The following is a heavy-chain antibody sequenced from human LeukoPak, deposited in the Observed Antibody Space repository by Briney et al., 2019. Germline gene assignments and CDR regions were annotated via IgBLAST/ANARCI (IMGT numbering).Heavy chain of an antibody. CDR2: IIPIFGTA. J-gene: IGHJ3*02. Sequence: SVKVSCKASGGTFSSYAISWVRQAPGQGLEWMGGIIPIFGTANYAQKFQGRVTITTDESTSTAYMELSSLRSEDMAVYYCATDCSSTSCYGAFDIWGQGTMVTVSS. D-gene: IGHD2-2*01. V-gene: IGHV1-69*05. CDR1: GGTFSSYA. CDR3: ATDCSSTSCYGAFDI.